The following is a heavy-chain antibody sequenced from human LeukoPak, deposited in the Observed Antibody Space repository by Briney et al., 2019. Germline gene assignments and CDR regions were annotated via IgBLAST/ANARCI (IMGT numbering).Heavy chain of an antibody. Sequence: GGSLRLSCAASGFPFNSFWMHWVRQAPGKGLVWVSDMNECSTTIRYADSVKGRFTISRDNAKSILYLQMNNLRAEDTAMYFCARGGVNPVDHWGQGTLVTVSS. CDR1: GFPFNSFW. J-gene: IGHJ4*02. CDR2: MNECSTTI. D-gene: IGHD1-14*01. V-gene: IGHV3-74*01. CDR3: ARGGVNPVDH.